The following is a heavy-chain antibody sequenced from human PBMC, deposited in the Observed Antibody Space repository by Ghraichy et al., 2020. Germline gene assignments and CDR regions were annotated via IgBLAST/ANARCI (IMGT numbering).Heavy chain of an antibody. D-gene: IGHD6-13*01. CDR2: ISYSGST. CDR1: GGSISSFY. CDR3: ARDRGIGSHFDY. V-gene: IGHV4-59*01. Sequence: SETLSLTCTVSGGSISSFYWNWIRQPPGKGLEWIGYISYSGSTDYNPALKSRVTMSRDTSKNQFSLNLSSVTAADTAVYYCARDRGIGSHFDYWGQGTLVTVSS. J-gene: IGHJ4*02.